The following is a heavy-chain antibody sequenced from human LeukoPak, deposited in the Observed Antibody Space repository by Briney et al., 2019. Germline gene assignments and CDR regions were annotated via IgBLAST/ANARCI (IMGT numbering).Heavy chain of an antibody. CDR2: ISVGSSTI. CDR1: GFTFSSYS. CDR3: AKERSKWAASLWYFDL. Sequence: QPGGSLRLSCAASGFTFSSYSMNWVRQAPGKGLEWVSYISVGSSTINYADSVKGRFTISRDNAKNSLYLQMNSLRAEDTAVYYCAKERSKWAASLWYFDLWGRGTLVTVSS. V-gene: IGHV3-48*01. J-gene: IGHJ2*01. D-gene: IGHD2-2*01.